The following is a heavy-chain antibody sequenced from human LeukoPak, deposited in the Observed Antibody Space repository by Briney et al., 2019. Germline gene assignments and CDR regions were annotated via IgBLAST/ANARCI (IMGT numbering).Heavy chain of an antibody. D-gene: IGHD2-8*01. Sequence: GGSLRLSCGASGFTFSTYWMNWVRQAPGKGLVWVSHINGDGSNTNYADSVKGRFTISRDNAKNTLYLQMNSLRAEDTAVYYCARDGTCINVVCYTDFDYWGRGTLVTVSS. CDR2: INGDGSNT. CDR3: ARDGTCINVVCYTDFDY. V-gene: IGHV3-74*01. J-gene: IGHJ4*02. CDR1: GFTFSTYW.